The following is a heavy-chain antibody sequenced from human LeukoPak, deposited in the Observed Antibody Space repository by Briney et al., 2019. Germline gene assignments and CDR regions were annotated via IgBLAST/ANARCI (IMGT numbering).Heavy chain of an antibody. CDR3: AKGFYDSSGSRRPYYFAN. CDR1: GFYFADYA. CDR2: ISWNSGSI. D-gene: IGHD3-22*01. Sequence: PGGSLRLSCVASGFYFADYAMHWVRQAPGKGLEWVSGISWNSGSIGYADSVKGRFTISRDNAKISLYLQMNSLRAEDTALYYCAKGFYDSSGSRRPYYFANWGQGTLVTVSS. J-gene: IGHJ4*02. V-gene: IGHV3-9*01.